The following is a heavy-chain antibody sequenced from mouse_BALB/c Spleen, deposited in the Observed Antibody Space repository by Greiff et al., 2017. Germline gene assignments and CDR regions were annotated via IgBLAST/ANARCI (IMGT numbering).Heavy chain of an antibody. CDR2: IDPENGNT. V-gene: IGHV14-1*02. D-gene: IGHD2-13*01. Sequence: VQLKESGAELVRPGALVKLSCKASGFTITDYYMHWVKQRPEQGLEWIGWIDPENGNTIYDPKFQGKASITADTSSNTAYLQLSSLTSEDTAVYYCARVTTAVDYWGQGTSVTVSS. CDR1: GFTITDYY. J-gene: IGHJ4*01. CDR3: ARVTTAVDY.